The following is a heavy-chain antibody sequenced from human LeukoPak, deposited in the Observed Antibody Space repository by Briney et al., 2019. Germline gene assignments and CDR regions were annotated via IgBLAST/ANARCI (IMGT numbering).Heavy chain of an antibody. CDR2: INPNSGGT. D-gene: IGHD1-26*01. CDR3: ARVGSYAAYNWFDP. CDR1: GYTFTGYY. V-gene: IGHV1-2*02. J-gene: IGHJ5*02. Sequence: ASVKVSCKASGYTFTGYYMHWVRQAPGQGLEWMGWINPNSGGTNYAQKFQGRVTMTRDTSISTAYMELSRLRSDDTAVYYCARVGSYAAYNWFDPWGQGTLVTVSS.